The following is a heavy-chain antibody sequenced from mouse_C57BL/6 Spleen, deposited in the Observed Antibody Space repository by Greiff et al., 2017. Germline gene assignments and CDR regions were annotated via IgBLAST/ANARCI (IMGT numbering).Heavy chain of an antibody. Sequence: VQLQQPDAELVKPGASVKISCKVSGYTFTDHTIHWMKQRPEQGLEWIGYIYPRDGSTKYNEKFKGKATLTADKSSSTAYMQLNSLTSEDSAVYFCARAFDDGGYAMDYWGQGTSVTVSS. CDR2: IYPRDGST. CDR1: GYTFTDHT. D-gene: IGHD1-2*01. V-gene: IGHV1-78*01. J-gene: IGHJ4*01. CDR3: ARAFDDGGYAMDY.